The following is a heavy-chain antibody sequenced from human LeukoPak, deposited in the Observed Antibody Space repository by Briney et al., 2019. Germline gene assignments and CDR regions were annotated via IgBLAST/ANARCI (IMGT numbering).Heavy chain of an antibody. Sequence: LGESLKISFKGSGYSFTSYWIGWVRQMPGKGLEWRGIIYPGDSDNRYSPSFQGQVTFSADKSISTAYLQWNSLKASDTAMYYCARHSPTPMVWGVTVGGSFDIWGQGTMVTVSS. V-gene: IGHV5-51*01. CDR2: IYPGDSDN. CDR3: ARHSPTPMVWGVTVGGSFDI. CDR1: GYSFTSYW. J-gene: IGHJ3*02. D-gene: IGHD3-10*01.